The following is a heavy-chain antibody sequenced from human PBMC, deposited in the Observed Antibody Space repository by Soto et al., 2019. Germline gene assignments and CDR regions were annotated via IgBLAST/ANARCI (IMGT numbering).Heavy chain of an antibody. CDR3: AREGGTTGDNCFDP. V-gene: IGHV1-69*12. J-gene: IGHJ5*02. CDR2: IIPIFGTA. Sequence: QVQLVQSGAEVKKPGSSVKVYCKASGGTFSSYAISWVRQAPGQGLEWMGGIIPIFGTANYSQKFQVRVTITADESTRTAYLVLSSLISDAAAVDYCAREGGTTGDNCFDPWGQGNLVTVAS. D-gene: IGHD1-7*01. CDR1: GGTFSSYA.